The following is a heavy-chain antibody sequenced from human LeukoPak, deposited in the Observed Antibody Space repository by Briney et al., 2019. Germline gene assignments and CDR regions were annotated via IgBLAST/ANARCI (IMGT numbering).Heavy chain of an antibody. V-gene: IGHV5-51*01. D-gene: IGHD2-15*01. CDR3: ARHGLEGCRGGRCYRSFHYYGMDV. J-gene: IGHJ6*02. Sequence: HGESLKISCKGSGHSFTDYWIGRVRQMPGKGLEWMGIIFPGDFELKYSPSFQGQVIISVDKSIDTAYLQWSSLQASDTAMYYCARHGLEGCRGGRCYRSFHYYGMDVWGQGTTVIVSS. CDR1: GHSFTDYW. CDR2: IFPGDFEL.